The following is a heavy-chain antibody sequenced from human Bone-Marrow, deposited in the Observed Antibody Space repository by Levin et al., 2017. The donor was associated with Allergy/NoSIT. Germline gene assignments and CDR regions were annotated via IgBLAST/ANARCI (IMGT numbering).Heavy chain of an antibody. Sequence: SQTLSLTCTVSGDSISSSSYYWGWIRQPPGKGLEWIGSFYYSGSTSLNPSLKIRVTISVDTSKNQFSLRLSSVTAADTAVYYCATNSGSYLRYFDFWGQGTLVTVSS. CDR2: FYYSGST. CDR1: GDSISSSSYY. CDR3: ATNSGSYLRYFDF. V-gene: IGHV4-39*01. J-gene: IGHJ4*02. D-gene: IGHD1-26*01.